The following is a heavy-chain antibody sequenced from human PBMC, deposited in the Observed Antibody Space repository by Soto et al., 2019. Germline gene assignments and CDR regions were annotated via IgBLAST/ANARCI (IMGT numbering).Heavy chain of an antibody. J-gene: IGHJ4*02. D-gene: IGHD1-26*01. CDR3: ARGDGGSYYVLAY. V-gene: IGHV3-30-3*01. CDR1: GFTFSSYT. CDR2: ISYDGSNK. Sequence: QVQLVESGGGVVQPGRSLRLSCAASGFTFSSYTMHWVRQAPGKGLEWVAVISYDGSNKYYADSVKGRFTISRDNSKNTLYLQMNSLRAEDTAVYYCARGDGGSYYVLAYWGQGTLVTVSS.